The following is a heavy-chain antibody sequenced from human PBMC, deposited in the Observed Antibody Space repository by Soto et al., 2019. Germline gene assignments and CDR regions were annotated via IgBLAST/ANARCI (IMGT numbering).Heavy chain of an antibody. CDR2: INPNSGNT. CDR1: GGTFSSYA. Sequence: ASVKVSCKASGGTFSSYAISWVRQAPGQGLEWMGWINPNSGNTSYAQKFQGRVTMTRNNSISTAYMELSSLRSEDTAVYYCARGPSFNFYSSGPDAFDIWGQGTMVTVSS. CDR3: ARGPSFNFYSSGPDAFDI. J-gene: IGHJ3*02. V-gene: IGHV1-8*02. D-gene: IGHD6-19*01.